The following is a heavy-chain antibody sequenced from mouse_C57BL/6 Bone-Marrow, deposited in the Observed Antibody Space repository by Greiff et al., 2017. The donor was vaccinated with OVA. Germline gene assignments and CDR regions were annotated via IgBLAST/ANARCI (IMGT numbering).Heavy chain of an antibody. CDR1: GYTFTSYG. V-gene: IGHV1-81*01. J-gene: IGHJ2*01. CDR3: ARGNRYFDY. Sequence: VKLVESGAELARPGASVKLSCKASGYTFTSYGISWVKQRTGQGLEWIGEIYPRSGNTYYNEKFKGKATLTADKSSSTAYMELRSLTSEDSAVYFCARGNRYFDYWGQGTTLTVSS. D-gene: IGHD2-1*01. CDR2: IYPRSGNT.